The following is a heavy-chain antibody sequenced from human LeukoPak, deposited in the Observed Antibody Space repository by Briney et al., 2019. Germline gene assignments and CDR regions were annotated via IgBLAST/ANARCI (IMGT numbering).Heavy chain of an antibody. CDR2: ISGDSGGT. Sequence: GGSLRLSCVASGFTFSNYAMSWVRQAPGKGLEWGSGISGDSGGTNYADSVKGRFTISRDNSKNTLYLQMNSLRAEDTAAYYCAKDGGPTVFYYFDSWGQGTLVTVSS. D-gene: IGHD1-1*01. CDR3: AKDGGPTVFYYFDS. V-gene: IGHV3-23*01. CDR1: GFTFSNYA. J-gene: IGHJ4*02.